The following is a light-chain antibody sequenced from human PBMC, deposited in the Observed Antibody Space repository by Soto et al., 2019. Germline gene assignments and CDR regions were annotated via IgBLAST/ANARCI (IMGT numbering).Light chain of an antibody. CDR2: DVT. J-gene: IGLJ2*01. Sequence: QSALTQPASVSGSPGQSITISCTGSSTDVGGYNYVSWHQQHPGKAPKLMIFDVTKRPSGVSNRFSGSKSGDTASLTISGLQAEDEADYYCSSYTRDKTVLFGGGTKLTV. V-gene: IGLV2-14*03. CDR3: SSYTRDKTVL. CDR1: STDVGGYNY.